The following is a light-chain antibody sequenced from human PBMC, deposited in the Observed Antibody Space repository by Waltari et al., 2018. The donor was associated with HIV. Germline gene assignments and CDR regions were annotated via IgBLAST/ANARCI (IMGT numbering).Light chain of an antibody. CDR2: DAS. J-gene: IGKJ2*01. Sequence: EIVMTQSPATLSVSPGERVTLSCRASQSINTYLAWYQQNPGQAPRLLIYDASTRATGVPARFSGSGSGTEFTLTISSLQSEDFAVYYCQQCYSWPRTFGQGTKLEIK. CDR3: QQCYSWPRT. V-gene: IGKV3-15*01. CDR1: QSINTY.